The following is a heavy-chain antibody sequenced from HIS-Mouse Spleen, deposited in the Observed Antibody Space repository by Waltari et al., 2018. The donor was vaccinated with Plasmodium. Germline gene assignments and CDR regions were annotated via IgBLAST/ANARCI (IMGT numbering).Heavy chain of an antibody. Sequence: QVQLVQSGAEVKKPGASVKVSCKASGYTFTGYYMHWVRQAPGQGLEWMGWINPNSGGTKYAQKFQGRVTMTRDTSISTAYMELSRLGSDETAVYYCATKGGSSSDYWGQGTLVTVSS. D-gene: IGHD6-6*01. V-gene: IGHV1-2*02. CDR1: GYTFTGYY. CDR3: ATKGGSSSDY. J-gene: IGHJ4*02. CDR2: INPNSGGT.